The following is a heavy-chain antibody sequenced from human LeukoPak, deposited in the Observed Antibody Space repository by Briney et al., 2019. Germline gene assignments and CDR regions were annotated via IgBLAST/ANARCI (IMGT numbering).Heavy chain of an antibody. V-gene: IGHV3-66*01. CDR1: GFTVSSND. D-gene: IGHD1-14*01. J-gene: IGHJ4*02. CDR2: IHIGNST. Sequence: GGSLRLSCAASGFTVSSNDMNWVRQAPGKGLEWVSIIHIGNSTYYADSVKGRFSISRDNSKNTLYLQMNSLRAEDTAVYYCAAEWALDFWGQGTLVTVSP. CDR3: AAEWALDF.